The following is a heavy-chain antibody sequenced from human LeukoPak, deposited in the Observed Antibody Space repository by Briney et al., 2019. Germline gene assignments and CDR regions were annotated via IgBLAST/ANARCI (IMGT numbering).Heavy chain of an antibody. V-gene: IGHV1-69*13. J-gene: IGHJ4*02. CDR2: IIPIFGTA. CDR1: GGTFSSYA. Sequence: GASVKVSCKASGGTFSSYAISWVRQAPGQGLEWMGGIIPIFGTANYAQKFQGRVTITADESTSTAYMELSSLRSEDTAAYYCARDLAPLAAAGSPYFDYWGQGTLVTVSS. D-gene: IGHD6-13*01. CDR3: ARDLAPLAAAGSPYFDY.